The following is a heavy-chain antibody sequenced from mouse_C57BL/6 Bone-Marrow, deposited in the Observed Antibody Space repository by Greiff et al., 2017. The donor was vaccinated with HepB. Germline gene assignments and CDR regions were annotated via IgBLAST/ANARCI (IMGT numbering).Heavy chain of an antibody. V-gene: IGHV5-12*01. CDR1: GFTFSDYY. Sequence: DVMLVESGGGLVQPGGSLKLSCAASGFTFSDYYMYWVRQTPEKRLEWVAYISNGGGSTYYPDTVKGRFTISRDNAKNTLYLQMSRLKSEDTAMYYCARRLRSYAMDYWGQGTSVTVSS. J-gene: IGHJ4*01. CDR3: ARRLRSYAMDY. D-gene: IGHD1-1*01. CDR2: ISNGGGST.